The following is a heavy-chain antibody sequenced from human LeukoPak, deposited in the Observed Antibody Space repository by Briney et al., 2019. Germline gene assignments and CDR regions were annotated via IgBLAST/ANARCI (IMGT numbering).Heavy chain of an antibody. J-gene: IGHJ5*02. CDR2: MNPNSGNT. CDR3: ARECRWYDILTGHQKNNWFDP. CDR1: GYTFTSYD. V-gene: IGHV1-8*01. Sequence: ASVKVSCTASGYTFTSYDINWVRQATGQGLEWMGWMNPNSGNTGYAQKFQGRVTMTRNTSISTAYMELSSLRSEDTAVYYCARECRWYDILTGHQKNNWFDPWGQGTLVTVSS. D-gene: IGHD3-9*01.